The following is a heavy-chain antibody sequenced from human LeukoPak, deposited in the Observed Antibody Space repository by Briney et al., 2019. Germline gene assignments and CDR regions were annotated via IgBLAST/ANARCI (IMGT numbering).Heavy chain of an antibody. CDR3: ARGRSITLLRGVAMSDGFDI. D-gene: IGHD3-10*01. J-gene: IGHJ3*02. Sequence: GRSLRLSCEASGFTFSNYGMNWVRQAPGKWLEWVSFTTTSGNYIYYGDSVKGRFTISRDNARNLLFLQMNGLRAEDTAVYYCARGRSITLLRGVAMSDGFDIWGQGEMVAVSS. CDR1: GFTFSNYG. V-gene: IGHV3-21*06. CDR2: TTTSGNYI.